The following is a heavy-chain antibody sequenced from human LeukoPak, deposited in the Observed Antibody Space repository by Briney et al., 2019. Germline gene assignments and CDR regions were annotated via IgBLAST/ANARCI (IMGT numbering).Heavy chain of an antibody. V-gene: IGHV4-39*01. J-gene: IGHJ5*01. CDR1: GDSLNGGYYY. CDR2: VYYSGST. D-gene: IGHD3-9*01. CDR3: ATASRYFDWFHY. Sequence: PSGTLSLTCAVSGDSLNGGYYYWGWIRQPPGKGLEWIGSVYYSGSTYYTPSLKSRVTISVDTSKNQFSLRLNSVTAADTAIYYCATASRYFDWFHYWGQGTLVTVSS.